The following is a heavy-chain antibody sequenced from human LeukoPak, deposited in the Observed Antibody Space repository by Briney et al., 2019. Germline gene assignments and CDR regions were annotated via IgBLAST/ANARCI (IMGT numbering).Heavy chain of an antibody. CDR3: AREYILLVPAAIQLRSGMDA. V-gene: IGHV1-3*01. CDR1: GYTFTSYA. CDR2: INAGNGNT. J-gene: IGHJ6*02. D-gene: IGHD2-2*01. Sequence: GASVKVSCKASGYTFTSYAMHWVRQAPGQRLEWMGWINAGNGNTKYSQKFQGRVTITRDTSASTAYMELSSLRSEDTAVYYCAREYILLVPAAIQLRSGMDAGGQGTTVTVS.